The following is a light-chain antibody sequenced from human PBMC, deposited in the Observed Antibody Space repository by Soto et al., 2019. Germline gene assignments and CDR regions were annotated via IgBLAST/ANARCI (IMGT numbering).Light chain of an antibody. J-gene: IGLJ2*01. Sequence: QSVLTQPPSVSGAPGQRVTISCTGSSSNIGAGYDVHWYQQLPGTAPKLLIYGNSNRPSGVPDRVSGSKSGTSASLAITGLQAEEEADYYCQSYDSSLSGYVVFGGGTKLTVL. CDR1: SSNIGAGYD. CDR3: QSYDSSLSGYVV. CDR2: GNS. V-gene: IGLV1-40*01.